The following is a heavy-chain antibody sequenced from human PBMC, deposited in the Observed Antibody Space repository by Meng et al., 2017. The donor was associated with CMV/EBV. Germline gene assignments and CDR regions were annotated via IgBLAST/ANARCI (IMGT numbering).Heavy chain of an antibody. D-gene: IGHD1-26*01. V-gene: IGHV4-34*01. CDR2: INHSGST. CDR1: GGSFSGYY. CDR3: ARGVGGWFDP. J-gene: IGHJ5*02. Sequence: VQLQQWGAGLLKPSETLSLTVAVYGGSFSGYYWSWIRQPPGKGLEWIGEINHSGSTNYNPSLKSRVTISVDTSKNQFSLKLSSVTAADTAVYYCARGVGGWFDPWGQGTLVTVSS.